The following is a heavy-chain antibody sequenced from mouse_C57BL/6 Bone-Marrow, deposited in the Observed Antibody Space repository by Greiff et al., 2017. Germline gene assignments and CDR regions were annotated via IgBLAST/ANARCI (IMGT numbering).Heavy chain of an antibody. CDR1: GFTFSDYG. CDR3: ARWTLCLRLAMYY. CDR2: IISGSSTN. V-gene: IGHV5-17*01. J-gene: IGHJ4*01. Sequence: EVQRVESGGGLVKPGGSLKLSCAASGFTFSDYGMHWVRQAPEKGLEWVAYIISGSSTNYYADKVKGRFTISRDNAKNTLFLQMTSLRSEDTAMYYCARWTLCLRLAMYYCCQGHSVTVSS. D-gene: IGHD2-2*01.